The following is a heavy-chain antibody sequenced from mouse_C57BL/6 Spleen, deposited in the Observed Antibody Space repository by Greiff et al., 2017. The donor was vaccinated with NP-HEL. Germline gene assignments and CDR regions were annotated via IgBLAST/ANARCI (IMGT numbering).Heavy chain of an antibody. CDR3: ARELGRYFDY. J-gene: IGHJ2*01. V-gene: IGHV3-6*01. Sequence: EVQLKESGPGLVKPSQSLSLTCSVTGYSITSGYYWNWIRQFPGNKLEWMGYISYDGSNNYNPSLKNRISITRDTSKNQFFLKLNSVTTEDTATYYCARELGRYFDYWGQGTTLTVSS. CDR2: ISYDGSN. CDR1: GYSITSGYY. D-gene: IGHD4-1*01.